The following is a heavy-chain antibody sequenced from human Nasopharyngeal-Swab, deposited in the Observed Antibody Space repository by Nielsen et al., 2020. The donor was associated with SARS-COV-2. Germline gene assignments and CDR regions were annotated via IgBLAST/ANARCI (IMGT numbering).Heavy chain of an antibody. CDR1: GFTFSSYA. CDR2: ISGSGGST. V-gene: IGHV3-23*01. CDR3: AKDVRGSGSLGCMDV. J-gene: IGHJ6*02. D-gene: IGHD3-10*01. Sequence: GGSLRLSFAASGFTFSSYAMSWVRQAPGRGLEWVSAISGSGGSTYSADSVKGRFTISRDNSKNTLYLQMNSLRAEDTAVYYCAKDVRGSGSLGCMDVWGQGTTVTVSS.